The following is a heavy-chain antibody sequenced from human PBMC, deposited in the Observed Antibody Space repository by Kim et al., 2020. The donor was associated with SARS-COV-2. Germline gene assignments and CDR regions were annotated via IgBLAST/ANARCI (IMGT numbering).Heavy chain of an antibody. Sequence: SETLSLTCSVSGSSISSSSYFWTWIRQPPGEGLEWIGTISYSGTTYYNPSLKSRVTISVDTSKNQFSLKLSSVTATDTALYYCSRHGTDWYFVLWGRGTLVTVSS. CDR3: SRHGTDWYFVL. CDR1: GSSISSSSYF. V-gene: IGHV4-39*01. D-gene: IGHD1-1*01. J-gene: IGHJ2*01. CDR2: ISYSGTT.